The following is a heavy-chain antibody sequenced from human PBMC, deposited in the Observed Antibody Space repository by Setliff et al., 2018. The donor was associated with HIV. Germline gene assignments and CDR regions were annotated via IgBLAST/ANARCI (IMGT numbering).Heavy chain of an antibody. V-gene: IGHV4-59*11. CDR2: LYHAGST. CDR3: ARNRVPSSL. J-gene: IGHJ4*02. Sequence: SETLSLTCNVSGVSISSHYWSWIRQPPGKGLEWIGTLYHAGSTSYNSSLKSRVTISGDTSKNQFSLKLNSVIAADTAVYYCARNRVPSSLWGQGTLVTVSS. CDR1: GVSISSHY. D-gene: IGHD3-10*01.